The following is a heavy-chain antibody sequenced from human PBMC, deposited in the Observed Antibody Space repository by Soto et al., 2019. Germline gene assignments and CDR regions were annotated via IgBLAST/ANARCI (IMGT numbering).Heavy chain of an antibody. V-gene: IGHV3-33*01. D-gene: IGHD3-22*01. CDR1: GFTFSSYG. CDR2: IWYDGSNK. CDR3: ARGIPPNYYDSSGYFPTTLFDY. J-gene: IGHJ4*02. Sequence: PGGSLRLSCAASGFTFSSYGMHWVRQAPGKGLEWVAVIWYDGSNKYYADSVKGRFTISRDNSKNTLYLQMNSLRAEDTAVYYCARGIPPNYYDSSGYFPTTLFDYWGQGTLVTVSS.